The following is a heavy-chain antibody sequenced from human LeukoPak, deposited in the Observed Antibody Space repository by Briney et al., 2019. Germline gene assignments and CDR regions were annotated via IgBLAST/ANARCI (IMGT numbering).Heavy chain of an antibody. CDR3: AKERRNNAVAGTDY. Sequence: PGGSLRLSCAASGFTFSAYAMTWVRQAPGKGLEWVSSITGSGGGSYYADSVKGRFTISRDNSKVTLYLHINTLGAEDTAIYYCAKERRNNAVAGTDYWGQGTLVTVSS. D-gene: IGHD6-19*01. CDR1: GFTFSAYA. V-gene: IGHV3-23*01. J-gene: IGHJ4*02. CDR2: ITGSGGGS.